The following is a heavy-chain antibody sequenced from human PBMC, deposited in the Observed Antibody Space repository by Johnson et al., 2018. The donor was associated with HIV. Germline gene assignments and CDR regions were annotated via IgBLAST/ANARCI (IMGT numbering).Heavy chain of an antibody. D-gene: IGHD2-2*03. J-gene: IGHJ3*02. CDR3: ASGYCSSTSCYGRKLLDDAFDI. CDR1: GFTITTYG. V-gene: IGHV3-33*05. CDR2: ISFDGSNK. Sequence: QVQLVESGGGVVQPGRSLRLSCVASGFTITTYGMHWVRQAPGKGLEWVAVISFDGSNKYYADSVKGLSTISRDNSNNTLFLQMNSLRAGDTAVYYCASGYCSSTSCYGRKLLDDAFDIWGQGTMVTVSS.